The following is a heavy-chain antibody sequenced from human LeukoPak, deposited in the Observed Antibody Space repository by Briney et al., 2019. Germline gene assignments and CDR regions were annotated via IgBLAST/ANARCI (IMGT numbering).Heavy chain of an antibody. CDR2: INPNSGGT. D-gene: IGHD3-10*01. Sequence: GASVKVSCKASGYTFTGYYMHWVRQAPGQGLEWMGWINPNSGGTNYAQKFQGRVTMTRDTSISTAYMELSRLRSDDTAVYYCARSRLPMVRGVILQNWFDPWGQGTLVTVSS. CDR1: GYTFTGYY. V-gene: IGHV1-2*02. CDR3: ARSRLPMVRGVILQNWFDP. J-gene: IGHJ5*02.